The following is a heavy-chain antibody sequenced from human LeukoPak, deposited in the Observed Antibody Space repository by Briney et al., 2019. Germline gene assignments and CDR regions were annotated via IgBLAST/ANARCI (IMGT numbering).Heavy chain of an antibody. V-gene: IGHV4-30-2*01. D-gene: IGHD2-2*01. CDR3: LGYCSSTSCSEHFQH. Sequence: SQTLSLTCAVSGGSISSGGYSWSWIRQPPGKGLEWIGYIYHSGSTNYNPSLKSRVTISVDTSKNQFSLKLSSVTAADTAVYYCLGYCSSTSCSEHFQHWGQGTLVTVSS. J-gene: IGHJ1*01. CDR2: IYHSGST. CDR1: GGSISSGGYS.